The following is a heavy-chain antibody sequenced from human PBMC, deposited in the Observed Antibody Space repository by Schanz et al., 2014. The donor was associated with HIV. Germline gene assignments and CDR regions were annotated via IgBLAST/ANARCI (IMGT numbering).Heavy chain of an antibody. V-gene: IGHV4-59*06. CDR1: GGSISRYY. D-gene: IGHD3-22*01. Sequence: QVQLQESGPGLVKPSETLSLTCTVSGGSISRYYWSWIRQHPGKGLEWIGYIYYSGSTYYNPSLKSRVTISVDTSKNQFSLKLSSVTAADTAVYYCARGYYDSSGYIHAFDIWGQGTMVTVSS. CDR3: ARGYYDSSGYIHAFDI. J-gene: IGHJ3*02. CDR2: IYYSGST.